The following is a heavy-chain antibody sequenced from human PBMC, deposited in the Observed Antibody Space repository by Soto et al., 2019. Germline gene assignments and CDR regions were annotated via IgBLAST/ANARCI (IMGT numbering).Heavy chain of an antibody. CDR3: AATRLGY. D-gene: IGHD5-12*01. Sequence: EVQLVESGGGLVQPGGSLRLSCAVSGFTVSSNYMSWVRQAPGKGLEWVSVIYSGGSTYYADSVKGRFTISRHNSKNTLYFQMNGLSAEDTAVYYWAATRLGYWGQGTLVTVSS. V-gene: IGHV3-53*04. J-gene: IGHJ4*02. CDR1: GFTVSSNY. CDR2: IYSGGST.